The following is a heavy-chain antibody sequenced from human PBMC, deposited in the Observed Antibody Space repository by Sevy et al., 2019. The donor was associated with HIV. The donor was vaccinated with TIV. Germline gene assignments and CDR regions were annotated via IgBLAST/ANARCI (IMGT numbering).Heavy chain of an antibody. Sequence: SETLSLTCAVYGGSFSGYYWSWIRQPPGKGLEWIGEINHSGSTNYNPSLKSRVTISVDTSKNQFSLKLSSVTAADTAVYYCARGIVVVAATFDYWGQGTLVTVSS. V-gene: IGHV4-34*01. CDR2: INHSGST. D-gene: IGHD2-15*01. CDR3: ARGIVVVAATFDY. CDR1: GGSFSGYY. J-gene: IGHJ4*02.